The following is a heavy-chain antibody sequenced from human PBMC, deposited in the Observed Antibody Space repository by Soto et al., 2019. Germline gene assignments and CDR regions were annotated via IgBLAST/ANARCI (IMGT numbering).Heavy chain of an antibody. V-gene: IGHV3-21*01. CDR3: ARESYYYDSSVDY. D-gene: IGHD3-22*01. CDR1: GFTFSSYS. CDR2: ISSSSYI. Sequence: GSLRLSCAASGFTFSSYSMNWVRQAPGKGLEWVSSISSSSYIYYADSVKGRFTISRDNAKNSLYLQMNSLRAEDTAVYYCARESYYYDSSVDYWGQGNLVTGSS. J-gene: IGHJ4*02.